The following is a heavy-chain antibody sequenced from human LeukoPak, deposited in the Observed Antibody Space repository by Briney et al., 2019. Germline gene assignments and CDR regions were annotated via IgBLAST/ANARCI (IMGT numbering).Heavy chain of an antibody. CDR3: ARDPYDSQAFDI. Sequence: SETLSLTCTVSGGSISSGDYYWSWIRQPPGKGLEWIGYIYYSGSTYYNPSLKSRVTISGDTSKNQFSLKLSSVTAADTAVYYCARDPYDSQAFDIWGQGTMVTVSS. J-gene: IGHJ3*02. D-gene: IGHD5-12*01. V-gene: IGHV4-30-4*08. CDR1: GGSISSGDYY. CDR2: IYYSGST.